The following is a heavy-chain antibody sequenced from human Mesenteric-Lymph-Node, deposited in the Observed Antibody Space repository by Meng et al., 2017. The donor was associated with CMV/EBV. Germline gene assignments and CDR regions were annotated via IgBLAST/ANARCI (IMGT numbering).Heavy chain of an antibody. CDR1: GVSFSWYY. Sequence: QVQLQQWGAGLLKPSETLSLTCAVYGVSFSWYYWSWIRQPPGKGLEWIGEINHSGSTNYNPSLKGRVTISVDTSKNQFSLKLSSVTAADTAVYYCARGQGKPDYWGQRTLVTVSS. CDR2: INHSGST. J-gene: IGHJ4*02. CDR3: ARGQGKPDY. V-gene: IGHV4-34*01.